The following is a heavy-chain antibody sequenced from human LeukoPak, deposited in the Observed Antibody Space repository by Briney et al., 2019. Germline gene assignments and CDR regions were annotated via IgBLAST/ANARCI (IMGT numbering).Heavy chain of an antibody. CDR1: GGSISSYY. Sequence: SETLSLTCTVSGGSISSYYWSWIRQPPGKGLEWIGYIYYSGSTNYNPSLKSRVTISVDTSKNQFSLKLSSVTAADTAVYYCARADSSGWPFDYWGQGTLVTVSS. J-gene: IGHJ4*02. CDR2: IYYSGST. CDR3: ARADSSGWPFDY. D-gene: IGHD6-19*01. V-gene: IGHV4-59*08.